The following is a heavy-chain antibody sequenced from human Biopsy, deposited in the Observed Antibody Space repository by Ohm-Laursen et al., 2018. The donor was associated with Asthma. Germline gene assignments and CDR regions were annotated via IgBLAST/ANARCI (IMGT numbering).Heavy chain of an antibody. CDR2: ISYDGSSI. Sequence: RSLRLSCAASRFTYEMHWVRQAPGKGLEWVAVISYDGSSIYYADSVKGQFTISRDNSKNTLSLQMNSLTAEDTAVYYCAREGVAGTHIEDWGQGTLVTVSS. J-gene: IGHJ4*02. V-gene: IGHV3-30-3*01. D-gene: IGHD6-19*01. CDR1: RFTYE. CDR3: AREGVAGTHIED.